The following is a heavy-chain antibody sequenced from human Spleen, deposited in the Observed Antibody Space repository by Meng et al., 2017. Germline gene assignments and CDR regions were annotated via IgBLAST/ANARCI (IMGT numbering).Heavy chain of an antibody. CDR2: IGGSGSST. J-gene: IGHJ4*02. D-gene: IGHD4-17*01. V-gene: IGHV3-23*01. CDR1: GYSISSGYY. Sequence: GGSLRLSCTVSGYSISSGYYWGWVRQAPGKGLEWVSTIGGSGSSTYYADSVKGRFTISRDNSKNTLYLQMNSLRAEDTAVYYCAKGFGDYLRYFDSWGQGTLVTVSS. CDR3: AKGFGDYLRYFDS.